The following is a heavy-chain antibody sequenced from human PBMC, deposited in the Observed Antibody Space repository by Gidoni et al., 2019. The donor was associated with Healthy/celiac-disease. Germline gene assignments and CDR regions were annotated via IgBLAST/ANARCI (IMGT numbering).Heavy chain of an antibody. CDR2: SHYSGST. V-gene: IGHV4-39*01. Sequence: QLQLQASGPGLVKRSETLSLTCTVAGGSISSSSNYRAWIPQPPGTGLEWIGSSHYSGSTYYTPSLKRRVTISVDTSKNQFSLKLSSVTAADTAVYYCASLLTMVRGVITPNYYYYYGMDVWGQGTTVTVSS. CDR1: GGSISSSSNY. D-gene: IGHD3-10*01. J-gene: IGHJ6*02. CDR3: ASLLTMVRGVITPNYYYYYGMDV.